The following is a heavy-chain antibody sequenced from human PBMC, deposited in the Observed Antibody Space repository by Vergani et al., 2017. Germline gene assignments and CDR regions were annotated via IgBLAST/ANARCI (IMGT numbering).Heavy chain of an antibody. CDR3: ARELSYYYGSGSDDYNPYYYEGMDV. Sequence: QVQLQESGPRLVRPSQTLSLTCTVSGGSINTGAYYWSWIRQPAGKGLEWIGRVYTSGITNYNPSLKSRVTILVDRVKSQLSLKLTSVTAGDTAVYFCARELSYYYGSGSDDYNPYYYEGMDVWGPGTTVTVSS. D-gene: IGHD3-10*01. CDR1: GGSINTGAYY. V-gene: IGHV4-61*02. J-gene: IGHJ6*02. CDR2: VYTSGIT.